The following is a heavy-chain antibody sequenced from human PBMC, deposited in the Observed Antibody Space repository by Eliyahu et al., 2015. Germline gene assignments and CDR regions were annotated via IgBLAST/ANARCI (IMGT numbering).Heavy chain of an antibody. D-gene: IGHD4-23*01. CDR1: GXTVSSNX. J-gene: IGHJ3*02. CDR2: XXXGAGS. Sequence: EVQLVESGGAVVQPGGSLSLSCAASGXTVSSNXMRWVRPAPGTGLGWVXIXXXGAGSYYAGSVEGRFTISRDSSKNTLYLHMNSLSIEDTAVYYCAALFTWGAGHSRSASDAFDMWGQGTMVTVSS. CDR3: AALFTWGAGHSRSASDAFDM. V-gene: IGHV3-53*01.